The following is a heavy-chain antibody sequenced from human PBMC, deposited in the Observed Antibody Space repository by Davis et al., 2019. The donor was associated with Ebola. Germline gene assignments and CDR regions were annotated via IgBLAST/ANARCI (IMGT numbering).Heavy chain of an antibody. CDR3: AKHGTPTAI. CDR2: IKPDGSFR. Sequence: PGGSLRLSCAASGFNFSTHWMSWVRQAPGKGLEWVANIKPDGSFRDYLGAVRGRFTISRDNAKNSLDLQMNTLRAEDTAVYFCAKHGTPTAIGGQGTLVTVSS. CDR1: GFNFSTHW. V-gene: IGHV3-7*03. D-gene: IGHD2-2*01. J-gene: IGHJ4*02.